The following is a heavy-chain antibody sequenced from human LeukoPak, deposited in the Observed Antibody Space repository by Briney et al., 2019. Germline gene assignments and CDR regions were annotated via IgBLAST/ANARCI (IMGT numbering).Heavy chain of an antibody. Sequence: PSETLSLTCTVSGGSISSGGYYWSWIRQHPGKGLEWIGYIYYSGSTYYNPSLRSRVTISVDTSKNQFSLKLSSVTAADTAVYYCAREGSSDDNWFDPWGQGTLVTVSS. D-gene: IGHD2-2*01. CDR3: AREGSSDDNWFDP. CDR1: GGSISSGGYY. J-gene: IGHJ5*02. V-gene: IGHV4-31*03. CDR2: IYYSGST.